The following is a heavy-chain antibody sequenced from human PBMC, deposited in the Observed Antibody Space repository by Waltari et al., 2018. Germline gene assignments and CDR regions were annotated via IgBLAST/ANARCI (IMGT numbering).Heavy chain of an antibody. CDR3: AKDPGGSRITIFGVVNYFDY. CDR1: GFPFSSYG. V-gene: IGHV3-30*02. CDR2: IRYDGSNK. Sequence: QVQLVESGGGVVQPGGSLRLSCAASGFPFSSYGMPWVRQAPGKGLGWVAFIRYDGSNKYYADSVKGRFTISRDNSKNTLYLQMNSLRAEDTAVYYCAKDPGGSRITIFGVVNYFDYWGQGTLVTVSS. J-gene: IGHJ4*02. D-gene: IGHD3-3*01.